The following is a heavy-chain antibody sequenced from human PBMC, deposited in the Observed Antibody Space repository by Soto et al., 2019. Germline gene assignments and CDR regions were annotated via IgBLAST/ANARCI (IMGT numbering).Heavy chain of an antibody. D-gene: IGHD3-22*01. CDR3: AKCSSGYNDYFDY. V-gene: IGHV3-23*01. Sequence: GGCLRLSCAASGFTFSSYAMSWVRQAPGKGLEWVSAISGSGGSTYYADSVKGRFTISRDSSKSTLYLQMNSLRAEDTAVYYCAKCSSGYNDYFDYWGPGTLVTVSS. J-gene: IGHJ4*02. CDR1: GFTFSSYA. CDR2: ISGSGGST.